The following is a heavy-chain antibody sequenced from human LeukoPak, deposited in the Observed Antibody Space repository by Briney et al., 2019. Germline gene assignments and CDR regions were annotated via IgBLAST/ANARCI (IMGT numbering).Heavy chain of an antibody. Sequence: KPSETLSLTCTVSGGSISNYYWSWIRQPPGKGLEWIGYINYSGSTNFNPSLKSRVTISVDTSKNQFSLKLSSVTAADTAVYYCAREYYYGSGGYYDYWGQGTLVTVSS. CDR3: AREYYYGSGGYYDY. CDR1: GGSISNYY. V-gene: IGHV4-59*01. J-gene: IGHJ4*02. D-gene: IGHD3-10*01. CDR2: INYSGST.